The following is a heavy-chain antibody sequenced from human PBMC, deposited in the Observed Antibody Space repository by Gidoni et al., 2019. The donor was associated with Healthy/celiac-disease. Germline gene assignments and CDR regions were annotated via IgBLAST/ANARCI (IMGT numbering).Heavy chain of an antibody. V-gene: IGHV3-33*01. CDR1: GFTFSSYG. CDR2: LWYDGSNK. Sequence: QVQLVASGGGVVQPGRYLRLSCAASGFTFSSYGMHWVRQDPGKALVWWEVLWYDGSNKYYADSVKGRFTISRDNSKNTLYLQMNSLRAEDTAVYYCARDRWLLLKYYFDYWGQGTLVTVSS. CDR3: ARDRWLLLKYYFDY. D-gene: IGHD3-22*01. J-gene: IGHJ4*02.